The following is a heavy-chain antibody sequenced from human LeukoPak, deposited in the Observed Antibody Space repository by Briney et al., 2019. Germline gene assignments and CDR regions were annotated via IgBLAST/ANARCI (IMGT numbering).Heavy chain of an antibody. D-gene: IGHD6-13*01. CDR3: AKGAAAGLVDWFDP. V-gene: IGHV3-23*01. J-gene: IGHJ5*02. CDR1: GFTFSSYA. CDR2: VTGSAGGT. Sequence: PGGSLRLSCAASGFTFSSYAMMWVRQAPGKGLEWVSTVTGSAGGTYYADSVKGRFTISRDNSKNTLYLIMNSLGAEDTAVYYCAKGAAAGLVDWFDPWGQGTLVAVSS.